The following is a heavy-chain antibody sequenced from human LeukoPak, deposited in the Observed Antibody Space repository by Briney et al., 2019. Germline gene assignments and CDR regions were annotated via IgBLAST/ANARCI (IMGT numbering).Heavy chain of an antibody. CDR3: AKGGQYSSGWCHPPT. Sequence: PGGSLRLSCEGSGFTFNSYGMHWVRQAPGKGLEWVAVISYDGSNKCYADSVKGRFTISRDNSKNTLYLQMNSLRAEDTALYYCAKGGQYSSGWCHPPTWGQGTLVTVSS. D-gene: IGHD6-19*01. V-gene: IGHV3-30*18. CDR2: ISYDGSNK. CDR1: GFTFNSYG. J-gene: IGHJ5*02.